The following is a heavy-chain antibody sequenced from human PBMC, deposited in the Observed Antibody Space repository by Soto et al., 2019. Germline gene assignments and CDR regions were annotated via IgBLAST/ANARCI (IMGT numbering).Heavy chain of an antibody. J-gene: IGHJ6*03. CDR1: GFTFSNAW. D-gene: IGHD2-2*01. V-gene: IGHV3-15*01. CDR2: IKSKTDGGTT. CDR3: TTCTSCYGWAGYYYYMDV. Sequence: GGSLRLSCAASGFTFSNAWMSWVRQAPGKGLEWVGRIKSKTDGGTTDYAAPVKGRFTISRDDSKNQLYLQMNSLKTEDTAVYYCTTCTSCYGWAGYYYYMDVWGKGTTVTVSS.